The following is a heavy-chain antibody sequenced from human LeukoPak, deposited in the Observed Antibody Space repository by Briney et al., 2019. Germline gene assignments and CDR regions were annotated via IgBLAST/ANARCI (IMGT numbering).Heavy chain of an antibody. J-gene: IGHJ4*02. CDR1: GFSFSNYA. CDR2: NRGGGET. Sequence: GGSLRLSCAASGFSFSNYAMSWVRQAPARGPEWVSSNRGGGETFYADSVKGRFTLSRDDSRNTAYLQLNNLRVEDTAIYYCAKANWVSNADAVWWGQGTQVTVSS. CDR3: AKANWVSNADAVW. D-gene: IGHD1-1*01. V-gene: IGHV3-23*01.